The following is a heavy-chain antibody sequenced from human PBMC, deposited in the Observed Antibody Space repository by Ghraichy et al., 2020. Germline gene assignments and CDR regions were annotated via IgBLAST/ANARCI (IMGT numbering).Heavy chain of an antibody. CDR3: ARDQRGSGSYFHNYGMDV. V-gene: IGHV3-33*05. Sequence: LSLTCAASGFTFSSYGMQWVRQAPGKGLEWVAVISYDGSSIYHSDSVEGRFTISRDNSKNTLYLQMNSLRAEDTAVYYCARDQRGSGSYFHNYGMDVWGQGTTVTVSS. CDR2: ISYDGSSI. J-gene: IGHJ6*02. D-gene: IGHD1-26*01. CDR1: GFTFSSYG.